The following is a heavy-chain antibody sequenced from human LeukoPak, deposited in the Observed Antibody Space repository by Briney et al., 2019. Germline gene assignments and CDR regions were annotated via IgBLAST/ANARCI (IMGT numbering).Heavy chain of an antibody. Sequence: SETLSLTCTVSGGSISSYYRSWIRQPPGKGLEWIGYIYTSGSTNYNPSLKSRVTISVDTSKNQFSLKLSSVTAADTAVYYCARHPPFYSNYVGWFDPWGQGTLVTVSS. V-gene: IGHV4-4*09. CDR3: ARHPPFYSNYVGWFDP. D-gene: IGHD4-11*01. CDR1: GGSISSYY. J-gene: IGHJ5*02. CDR2: IYTSGST.